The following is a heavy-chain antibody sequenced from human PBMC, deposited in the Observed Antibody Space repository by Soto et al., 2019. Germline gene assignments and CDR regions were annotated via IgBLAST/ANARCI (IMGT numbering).Heavy chain of an antibody. J-gene: IGHJ4*02. Sequence: ASVKISCKASGYTFTSYAMHWVRQAPGQRLEWMGWINAGNGNTKYSQKFQGRVTITRDTSASTAYMALSSLRSEESAVYYCARVVHTAIATYYYDSSGYPTFDYWGQGTLVTVSS. CDR1: GYTFTSYA. CDR3: ARVVHTAIATYYYDSSGYPTFDY. CDR2: INAGNGNT. D-gene: IGHD3-22*01. V-gene: IGHV1-3*01.